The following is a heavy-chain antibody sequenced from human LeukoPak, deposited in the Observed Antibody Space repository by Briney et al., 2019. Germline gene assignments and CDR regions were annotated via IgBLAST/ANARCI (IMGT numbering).Heavy chain of an antibody. V-gene: IGHV1-18*01. D-gene: IGHD4-17*01. CDR3: ARDGHDYGDYGY. CDR2: ISAYNGNT. CDR1: GYTFTSYG. Sequence: RAASVKVSCKASGYTFTSYGISWVRQAPGQELEWMGWISAYNGNTNYAQKLQGRVTMTTDTSTSTAYMELRSLRSDDTAVYYCARDGHDYGDYGYWGQGTLVTVSS. J-gene: IGHJ4*02.